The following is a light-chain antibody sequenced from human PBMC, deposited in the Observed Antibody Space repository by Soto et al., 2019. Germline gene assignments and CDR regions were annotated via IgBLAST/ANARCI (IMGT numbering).Light chain of an antibody. CDR3: QQYHSYSYT. Sequence: DIQMTQSPSTLSASVGDRVTITCRASQSISSWLAWYQQKPGKAPNLLIYKASNLESGVPSRFSGSGSGTEFTLTISSLQPDDFATYYCQQYHSYSYTFGQGTKLVIK. CDR1: QSISSW. CDR2: KAS. J-gene: IGKJ2*01. V-gene: IGKV1-5*03.